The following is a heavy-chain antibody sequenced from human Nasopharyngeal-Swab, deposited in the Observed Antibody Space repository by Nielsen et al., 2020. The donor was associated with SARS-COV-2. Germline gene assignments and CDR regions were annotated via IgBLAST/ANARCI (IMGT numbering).Heavy chain of an antibody. V-gene: IGHV3-11*06. D-gene: IGHD3-3*01. J-gene: IGHJ6*02. Sequence: GESLKISCAASGFTFSDYYMSWIRQAPGKGLEWVSYISSSSSYTNYADSVKGRFTISRDNAKNSLYLQMNSLRAEDTAVYYCASNLEWLLSHYYYGMDVWGQGTTVTVSS. CDR1: GFTFSDYY. CDR3: ASNLEWLLSHYYYGMDV. CDR2: ISSSSSYT.